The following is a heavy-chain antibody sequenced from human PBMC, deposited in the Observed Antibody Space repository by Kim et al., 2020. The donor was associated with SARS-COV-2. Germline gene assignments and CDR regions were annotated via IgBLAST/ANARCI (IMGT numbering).Heavy chain of an antibody. Sequence: SETLSLTCAVYGGSFSGYYWSWIRQPPGKGLEWIGEINHSGSTNYNPSLKSRVTISVDTSKNQFSLKLSSVTAADTAVYYCARHQLRVDYWGQGTLVTVSS. D-gene: IGHD6-13*01. CDR3: ARHQLRVDY. J-gene: IGHJ4*02. CDR2: INHSGST. V-gene: IGHV4-34*01. CDR1: GGSFSGYY.